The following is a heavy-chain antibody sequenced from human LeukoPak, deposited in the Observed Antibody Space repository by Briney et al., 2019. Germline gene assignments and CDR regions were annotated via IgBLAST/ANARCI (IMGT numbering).Heavy chain of an antibody. D-gene: IGHD3-10*01. CDR3: AKDWDYYGSGSPDAFDI. Sequence: PGGSLRLSCAASGFTFSSYGMLWARQAPGRGLEWGAFIRYDGSNKYYADSVKGRFTISRDNSKNTLYLQMNSLRAEDTAVYYCAKDWDYYGSGSPDAFDIWGQGTMVTVSS. J-gene: IGHJ3*02. CDR1: GFTFSSYG. CDR2: IRYDGSNK. V-gene: IGHV3-30*02.